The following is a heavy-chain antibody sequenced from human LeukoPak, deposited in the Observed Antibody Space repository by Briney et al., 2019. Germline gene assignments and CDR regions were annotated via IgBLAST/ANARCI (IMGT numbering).Heavy chain of an antibody. V-gene: IGHV1-46*01. J-gene: IGHJ4*02. CDR3: ARGKVVTMVRGVIITYFDY. Sequence: GASVKVSCKASGYSFTRYFIHWVRQAPGQGLEWMGIIIPSDGSTSYAQKFQGRVTMTRDTSTSTVYMELSSLRSGGTAVYYCARGKVVTMVRGVIITYFDYWGQGTLVTVSS. CDR1: GYSFTRYF. CDR2: IIPSDGST. D-gene: IGHD3-10*01.